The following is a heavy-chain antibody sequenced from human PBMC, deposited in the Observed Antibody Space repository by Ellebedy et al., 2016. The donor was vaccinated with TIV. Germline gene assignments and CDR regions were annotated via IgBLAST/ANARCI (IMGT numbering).Heavy chain of an antibody. J-gene: IGHJ4*02. CDR1: GFAFSSHA. CDR2: ISPDGTYI. Sequence: GESLKISCTASGFAFSSHALNWVRQAPGKGLEWVSAISPDGTYIFYPDSLKGRFTISRDNARNSLFLQMNNLGGDDTALYYCARGIRELGFDYWGQGTLVTVSS. D-gene: IGHD1-7*01. CDR3: ARGIRELGFDY. V-gene: IGHV3-21*01.